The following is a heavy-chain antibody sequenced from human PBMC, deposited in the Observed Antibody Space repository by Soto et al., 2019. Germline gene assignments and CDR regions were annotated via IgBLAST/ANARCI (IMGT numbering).Heavy chain of an antibody. V-gene: IGHV3-23*01. CDR3: ARAHLWGLSYYTMDV. J-gene: IGHJ6*02. CDR2: ISGSGGST. CDR1: GFSFYSCA. Sequence: EVQLLASGGGLVQPWGSLSFSCAASGFSFYSCAMNWVRQAPGKGPEWVSGISGSGGSTYYADSVKGRFTISRDNMKKIVYLEMNSLRSDDTAVYYCARAHLWGLSYYTMDVWGQGNTVIVSS. D-gene: IGHD3-16*01.